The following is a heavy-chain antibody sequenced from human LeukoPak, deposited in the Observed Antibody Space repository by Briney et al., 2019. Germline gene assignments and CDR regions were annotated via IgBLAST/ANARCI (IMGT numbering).Heavy chain of an antibody. CDR3: TREPTY. CDR2: IRSKAYGGTT. CDR1: GFTFGDYA. V-gene: IGHV3-49*04. Sequence: GGSLRHSCTASGFTFGDYAMSWVRQAPGKGLEWVSFIRSKAYGGTTEYAAPVKGRFTISRDDSKSIAYLQMNSLKTEDTAVYYCTREPTYWGQGTLVTVSS. J-gene: IGHJ4*02.